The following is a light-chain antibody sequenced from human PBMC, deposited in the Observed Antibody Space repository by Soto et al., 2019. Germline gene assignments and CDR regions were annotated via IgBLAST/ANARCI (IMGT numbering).Light chain of an antibody. V-gene: IGKV1-39*01. Sequence: DIPMTQSPSSLSASVGDRVTITCRASQSITSYLNWYQQKPGKAPNLLIYGASSLQSGVPSRFSGSGSGTDFTLTISSLQPEDFATYYCQQSYSTPPWTFGQGTKLEI. CDR3: QQSYSTPPWT. CDR2: GAS. CDR1: QSITSY. J-gene: IGKJ2*02.